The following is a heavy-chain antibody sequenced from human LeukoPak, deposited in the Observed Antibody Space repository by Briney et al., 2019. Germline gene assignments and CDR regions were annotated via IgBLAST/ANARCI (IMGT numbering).Heavy chain of an antibody. CDR1: GFTFSSFG. D-gene: IGHD2-15*01. CDR3: AKDSHSVGSADY. CDR2: ISYDGRNK. J-gene: IGHJ4*02. Sequence: GGSLSLSCAASGFTFSSFGMHWVRQAPGKGVEWGAVISYDGRNKYYADSVKGRFTISRDNSKNTLYLQMNSLRAEDTAVYYCAKDSHSVGSADYWGQRTLVTVSS. V-gene: IGHV3-30*18.